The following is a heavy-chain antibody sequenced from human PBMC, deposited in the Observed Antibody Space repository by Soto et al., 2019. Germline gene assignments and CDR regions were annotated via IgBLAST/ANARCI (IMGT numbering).Heavy chain of an antibody. CDR2: ISSSSSYT. Sequence: GGSLRLSCAASGFTFSDYYMSWIRQAPGKGLEWVSYISSSSSYTNYADSVKGRFTISRDNAKNSLYLQMNSLRAEDTAVYYCARDSLPPLGYCSSTSCLGYGMDVWGQGTTVTVSS. CDR1: GFTFSDYY. CDR3: ARDSLPPLGYCSSTSCLGYGMDV. J-gene: IGHJ6*02. D-gene: IGHD2-2*01. V-gene: IGHV3-11*06.